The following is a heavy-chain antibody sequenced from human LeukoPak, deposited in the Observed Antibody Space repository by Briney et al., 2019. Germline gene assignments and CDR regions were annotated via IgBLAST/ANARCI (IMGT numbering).Heavy chain of an antibody. D-gene: IGHD3-10*01. Sequence: GGSLRLSCAFSGLTFSSYAMTWVRQAPGKGLEWVSAVSGGGGSTYYADSVWGRFTISRDNSKNPMYLQMNSLKAEDTAVYYCASDGAKFGALTYYYYYMDVWGKGTTVTVSS. V-gene: IGHV3-23*01. CDR3: ASDGAKFGALTYYYYYMDV. CDR1: GLTFSSYA. J-gene: IGHJ6*03. CDR2: VSGGGGST.